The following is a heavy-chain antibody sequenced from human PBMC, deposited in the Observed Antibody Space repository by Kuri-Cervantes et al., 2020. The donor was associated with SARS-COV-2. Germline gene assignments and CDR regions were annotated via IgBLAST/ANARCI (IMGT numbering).Heavy chain of an antibody. J-gene: IGHJ6*03. Sequence: SVKVSCKASGGTFSSYAISWVRQAPGQGLEWMGRIIPILGTANYAQKFQGRVTITTDESTSTAYMELSSLRSEDTAVYYCARSRGLLGIVYYYMDVWGKGTTVTVSS. D-gene: IGHD7-27*01. CDR1: GGTFSSYA. CDR3: ARSRGLLGIVYYYMDV. V-gene: IGHV1-69*11. CDR2: IIPILGTA.